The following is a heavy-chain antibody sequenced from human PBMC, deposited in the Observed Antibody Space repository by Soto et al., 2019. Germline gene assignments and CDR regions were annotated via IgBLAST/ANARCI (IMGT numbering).Heavy chain of an antibody. J-gene: IGHJ5*02. CDR3: ARIPVDTYMINWFDP. V-gene: IGHV4-61*08. Sequence: SETLSLTCTVSGGSVSSRAYYWSWIRQPPGKGLEWIGYIYYSGSTNYNPSLKSRVSISLDTSKNQISLRLTSVTAADTAVYYCARIPVDTYMINWFDPWGQGTLVTVSS. D-gene: IGHD5-18*01. CDR1: GGSVSSRAYY. CDR2: IYYSGST.